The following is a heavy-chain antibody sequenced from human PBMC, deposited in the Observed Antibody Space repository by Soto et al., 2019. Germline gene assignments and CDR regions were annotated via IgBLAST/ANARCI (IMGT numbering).Heavy chain of an antibody. CDR2: IYYSGST. CDR3: ARHTYYYDSSGYYLYYFDY. Sequence: SETLSLTCTVSGGSISSSSYYWGWIRQPPGKGLEWIGSIYYSGSTYYNPSLKSRVTISVDTSKNQFSLKLSSVTAADTAVYYCARHTYYYDSSGYYLYYFDYWGQGTLVTVS. CDR1: GGSISSSSYY. V-gene: IGHV4-39*01. J-gene: IGHJ4*02. D-gene: IGHD3-22*01.